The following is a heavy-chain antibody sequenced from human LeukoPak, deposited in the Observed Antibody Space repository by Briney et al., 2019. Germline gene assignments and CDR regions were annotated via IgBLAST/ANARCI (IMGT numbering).Heavy chain of an antibody. CDR2: IYPGDSDT. V-gene: IGHV5-51*01. D-gene: IGHD4-17*01. J-gene: IGHJ6*02. Sequence: GESLKISCKGSGYSFTSYWIGWVRQMPGKGLEWMGIIYPGDSDTRYSPSFQGQVTISADKSISTAYPQWSSLKASDTAMYYCARNQGITVTRAPFYYYGMDVWGQGTTVTVSS. CDR3: ARNQGITVTRAPFYYYGMDV. CDR1: GYSFTSYW.